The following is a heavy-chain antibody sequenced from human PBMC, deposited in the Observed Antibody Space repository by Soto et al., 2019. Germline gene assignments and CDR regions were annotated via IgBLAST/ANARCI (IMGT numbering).Heavy chain of an antibody. CDR2: ISYDGSNK. CDR1: GFTFSSYA. D-gene: IGHD3-22*01. CDR3: ARDLSYYDSSGYYGSRSLDY. Sequence: PGGSLRLSCAASGFTFSSYAMHWVRQAPGKGLEWVAVISYDGSNKYYADSVKGRFTISRDNSKNTLYLQMNSLRAEDTAVYYCARDLSYYDSSGYYGSRSLDYWGQGTLVTVSS. V-gene: IGHV3-30-3*01. J-gene: IGHJ4*02.